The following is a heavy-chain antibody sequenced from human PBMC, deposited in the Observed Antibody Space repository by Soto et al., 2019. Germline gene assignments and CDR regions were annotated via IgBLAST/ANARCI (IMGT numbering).Heavy chain of an antibody. CDR3: AKFYGGKSAHTYTIDP. CDR1: GFPFITYA. Sequence: EVQLLESGGDLVQPGGSLRLSCAASGFPFITYAMSWVRQAPGKGLEWVSTINTSGGSTYYADSVKGRFTISRDNSKNTLYLQMNSLRPEDTAVYYCAKFYGGKSAHTYTIDPWGQGTLVTVSS. D-gene: IGHD2-15*01. V-gene: IGHV3-23*01. J-gene: IGHJ5*02. CDR2: INTSGGST.